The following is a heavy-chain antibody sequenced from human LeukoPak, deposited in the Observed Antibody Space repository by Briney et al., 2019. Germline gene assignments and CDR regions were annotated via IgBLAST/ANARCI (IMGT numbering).Heavy chain of an antibody. CDR2: IYSGGST. CDR1: GFTVSSNY. Sequence: PGGFLRLSCAASGFTVSSNYMSWVRQAPGKGLEWVSVIYSGGSTYYADSVKGRFTISRDNSKSTLYLQMNSLRAEDTAVYYCARDLGCSGGSCYPNYDYYGMDVWGQGTTVTVSS. J-gene: IGHJ6*02. D-gene: IGHD2-15*01. CDR3: ARDLGCSGGSCYPNYDYYGMDV. V-gene: IGHV3-66*01.